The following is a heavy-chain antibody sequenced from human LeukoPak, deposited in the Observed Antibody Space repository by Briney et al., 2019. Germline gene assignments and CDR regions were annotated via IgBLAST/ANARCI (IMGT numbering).Heavy chain of an antibody. J-gene: IGHJ4*02. V-gene: IGHV1-18*01. Sequence: ASVKVSCKASGYTFTSYGISWVRQAPGQGLEWMGWISAYSGNTNYAQKLQGRVTMTTDTSTSTAYMELRSLRSDDTAVYYCARSLERVAVAPLGYWGQGTLVTVSS. CDR1: GYTFTSYG. D-gene: IGHD6-19*01. CDR2: ISAYSGNT. CDR3: ARSLERVAVAPLGY.